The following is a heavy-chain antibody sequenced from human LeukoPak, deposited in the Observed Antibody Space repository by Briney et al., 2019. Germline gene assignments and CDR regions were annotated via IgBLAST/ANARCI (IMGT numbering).Heavy chain of an antibody. D-gene: IGHD5-12*01. Sequence: ASVKVSCMPSLYTFVGYYLHCVRQAPGQGLDGMAWIDPYSGNTHYAQKLQSRITVSQDTSVSTTYMELSWLTSDDTARYYCAIEYSASEHWGQGTLVTVSS. CDR3: AIEYSASEH. J-gene: IGHJ4*02. CDR1: LYTFVGYY. CDR2: IDPYSGNT. V-gene: IGHV1-2*02.